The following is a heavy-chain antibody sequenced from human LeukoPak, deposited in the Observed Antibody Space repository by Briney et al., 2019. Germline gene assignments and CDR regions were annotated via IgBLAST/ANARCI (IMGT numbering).Heavy chain of an antibody. CDR3: ARGDYGDLGAFDI. D-gene: IGHD4-17*01. CDR2: IYYSGDT. J-gene: IGHJ3*02. Sequence: SQTLSLTCTVSGGSISSGDYYWSWIHQPPGKGLEWIGYIYYSGDTYYNPSLKSRVIISGDTSMNQFSLKLNSVTAADTAIYYCARGDYGDLGAFDIWGQGTMVTVSS. V-gene: IGHV4-30-4*01. CDR1: GGSISSGDYY.